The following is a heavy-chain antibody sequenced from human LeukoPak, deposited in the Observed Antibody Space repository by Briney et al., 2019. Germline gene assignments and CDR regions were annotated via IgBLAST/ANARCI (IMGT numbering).Heavy chain of an antibody. J-gene: IGHJ4*02. V-gene: IGHV3-7*01. CDR2: INPDGNEK. CDR1: GFTFSSNY. D-gene: IGHD2-15*01. Sequence: PGGSLRLSCADSGFTFSSNYMSWVRQAPGKGLEWVAHINPDGNEKNCVDSVKGRFSISRDNANNLLYLQMNGLRAADTAVYYCARDRGYCSGGICYTVLDYWGQGTLATVSS. CDR3: ARDRGYCSGGICYTVLDY.